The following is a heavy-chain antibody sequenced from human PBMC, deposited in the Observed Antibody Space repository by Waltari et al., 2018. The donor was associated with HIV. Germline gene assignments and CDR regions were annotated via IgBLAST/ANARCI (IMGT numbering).Heavy chain of an antibody. Sequence: QVQLVQSGAEVKKPGASVKVSCKASGYTFTSYGISWVRQAPGQGLEWMGWISAYNGHTNYAKELEGRVTMTTDTSTSTAYMDLRSLRSDDTAFYYCARALWSGYYTPYYFDYWGQGTLVTVSS. D-gene: IGHD3-3*01. CDR3: ARALWSGYYTPYYFDY. CDR1: GYTFTSYG. J-gene: IGHJ4*02. CDR2: ISAYNGHT. V-gene: IGHV1-18*01.